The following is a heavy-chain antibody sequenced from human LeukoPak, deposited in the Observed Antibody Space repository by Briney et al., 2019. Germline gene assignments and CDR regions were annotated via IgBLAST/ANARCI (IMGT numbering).Heavy chain of an antibody. D-gene: IGHD3-10*01. CDR2: INHSGST. Sequence: PSETLSLTCAVYGGSFSGYYWSWIRQPPGKGLEWIGEINHSGSTNYNPSLKSRVTISVDTSKNQFSLKLSSVTAADTAVYYCARHAGGTMRRGAKHHDYWGQGTLVTVSS. V-gene: IGHV4-34*01. CDR1: GGSFSGYY. CDR3: ARHAGGTMRRGAKHHDY. J-gene: IGHJ4*02.